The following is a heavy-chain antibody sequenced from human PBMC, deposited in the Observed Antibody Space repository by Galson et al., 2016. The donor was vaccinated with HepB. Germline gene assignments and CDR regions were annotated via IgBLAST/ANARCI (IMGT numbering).Heavy chain of an antibody. CDR2: IYYSGTA. Sequence: SETLSLTCTVSGGSISSSSYFWAWIRQPPGKGLDWIGSIYYSGTAHYYPSLQSRVSISVDTSKNQFSLRLTSVSAADTAMYSCARQDRAGLVNFWGQGTMVTFSS. CDR3: ARQDRAGLVNF. V-gene: IGHV4-39*01. CDR1: GGSISSSSYF. J-gene: IGHJ3*01. D-gene: IGHD6-19*01.